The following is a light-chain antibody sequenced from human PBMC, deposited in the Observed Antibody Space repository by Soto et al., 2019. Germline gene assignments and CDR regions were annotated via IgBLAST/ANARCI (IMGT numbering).Light chain of an antibody. CDR1: QYIDTY. CDR3: QQTHSVPQT. J-gene: IGKJ4*01. Sequence: DIQMAQSPSSLSASVGDRVTITCRASQYIDTYLHWYQQKPGKAPKLLIYAASSLQSGVPARFSGSGSGTDFTLPISSLQPEDFASYFCQQTHSVPQTFGGGTKVEIK. V-gene: IGKV1-39*01. CDR2: AAS.